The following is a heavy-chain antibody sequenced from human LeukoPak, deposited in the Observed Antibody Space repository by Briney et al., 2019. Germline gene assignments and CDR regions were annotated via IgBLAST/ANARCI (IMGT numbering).Heavy chain of an antibody. V-gene: IGHV4-38-2*02. Sequence: SETLSLTCTVSGYSISSGYYWGWIRQPPGKGLEWIGSIYHSGSTYYNPSLKSRVTISVDTSKNQFSLKLSSVTAADTAVYYCASFSRAAASGYWGQGTLVTVSS. CDR2: IYHSGST. J-gene: IGHJ4*02. D-gene: IGHD6-13*01. CDR3: ASFSRAAASGY. CDR1: GYSISSGYY.